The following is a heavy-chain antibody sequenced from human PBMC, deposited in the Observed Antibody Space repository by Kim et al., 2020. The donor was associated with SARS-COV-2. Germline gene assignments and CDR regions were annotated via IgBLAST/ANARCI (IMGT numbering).Heavy chain of an antibody. D-gene: IGHD6-13*01. CDR1: GYSFSNFA. J-gene: IGHJ4*02. CDR2: ISTYNNNT. CDR3: ARHIQTATAFDY. Sequence: ASVKVSCKASGYSFSNFAIVWVRQDPGQGLEWVGWISTYNNNTNYVQNLQDRVTMTTDTSTNTVYMELRSLRSDDTAAYYCARHIQTATAFDYWGQGTLV. V-gene: IGHV1-18*01.